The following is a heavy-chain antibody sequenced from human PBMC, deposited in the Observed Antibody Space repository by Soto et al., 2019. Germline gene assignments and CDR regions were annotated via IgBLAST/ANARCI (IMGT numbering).Heavy chain of an antibody. J-gene: IGHJ6*02. V-gene: IGHV1-69*13. CDR1: GGTFSSYA. Sequence: SVKVSCKASGGTFSSYAISWVRQAPGQGHEWMGGIIPIFGTANYAQKFQGRVTITADESTSTAYMELSSLRSEDTAVYYCARVTYDYGDYDYYYYGMDVWGQGTTVTVSS. CDR2: IIPIFGTA. CDR3: ARVTYDYGDYDYYYYGMDV. D-gene: IGHD4-17*01.